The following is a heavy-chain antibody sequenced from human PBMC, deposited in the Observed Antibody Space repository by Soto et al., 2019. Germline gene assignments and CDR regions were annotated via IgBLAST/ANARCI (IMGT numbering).Heavy chain of an antibody. CDR2: IYYSGST. CDR3: ARQADYDILTGHFDY. D-gene: IGHD3-9*01. Sequence: PSETLSLTCTVSGGSISSSIYYWGWIRQPPGKGLEWIGSIYYSGSTYYNPSLKSRVTISVDTSKNQFSLKLSSVTAADTAVYYCARQADYDILTGHFDYWGQGTLVTVSS. J-gene: IGHJ4*02. V-gene: IGHV4-39*01. CDR1: GGSISSSIYY.